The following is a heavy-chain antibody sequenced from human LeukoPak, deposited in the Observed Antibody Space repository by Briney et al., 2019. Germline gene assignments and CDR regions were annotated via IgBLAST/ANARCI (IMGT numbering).Heavy chain of an antibody. D-gene: IGHD3-22*01. CDR3: AREGDYYDSSGYYPLLNNDAFDI. CDR2: IYTSGST. Sequence: SETLSLTCAVSGGSISSYYWSWIQQPAGKGLEWIGRIYTSGSTNYNPSLKSRVTMSVDTSKNQFSLKLSSVTAADTAVYYCAREGDYYDSSGYYPLLNNDAFDIWGQGTMVTVSS. J-gene: IGHJ3*02. CDR1: GGSISSYY. V-gene: IGHV4-4*07.